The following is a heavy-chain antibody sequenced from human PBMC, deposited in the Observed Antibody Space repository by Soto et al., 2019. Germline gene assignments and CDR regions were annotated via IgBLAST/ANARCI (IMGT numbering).Heavy chain of an antibody. J-gene: IGHJ6*02. D-gene: IGHD3-3*01. CDR2: IKNKLNSYTV. CDR1: GFSFSDYY. Sequence: PGGSLRLSCAASGFSFSDYYMDWVRQAPGKGLEWVARIKNKLNSYTVEYAASLEGRFTISRDNAKNSLYLQMNSLRAEDTAVYYCASILGRGSGYDFWSGYYPDDYYYGMDVWGQGTTVTVSS. V-gene: IGHV3-72*01. CDR3: ASILGRGSGYDFWSGYYPDDYYYGMDV.